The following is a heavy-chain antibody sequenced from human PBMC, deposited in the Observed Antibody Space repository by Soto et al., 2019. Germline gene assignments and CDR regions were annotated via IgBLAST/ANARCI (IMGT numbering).Heavy chain of an antibody. Sequence: QVQLVQYGAEVKKPGASVKVSCKASGYTFTSYGISWVRQAPGQGLEWMGWISAYNGNTNYAQKLQGRVTMTTDTSTSTADMELRSLRADDTAVYYCAIEGYDILTVIAFDIWGQGTMVTVSS. CDR3: AIEGYDILTVIAFDI. CDR2: ISAYNGNT. J-gene: IGHJ3*02. V-gene: IGHV1-18*01. CDR1: GYTFTSYG. D-gene: IGHD3-9*01.